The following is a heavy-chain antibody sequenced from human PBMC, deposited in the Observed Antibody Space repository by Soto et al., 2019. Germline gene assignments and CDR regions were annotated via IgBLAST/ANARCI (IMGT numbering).Heavy chain of an antibody. CDR3: ARHYSNYVSSYFDY. CDR1: GGSISSGGYY. Sequence: SETLSLTCTVSGGSISSGGYYWSWIRQHPGKGLEWIGYIYYSGRTYYNPSLKSRVTISVDTSKNQFSLKLSSVTAADTAVYYCARHYSNYVSSYFDYWGQGTLVTVSS. V-gene: IGHV4-31*03. D-gene: IGHD4-4*01. J-gene: IGHJ4*02. CDR2: IYYSGRT.